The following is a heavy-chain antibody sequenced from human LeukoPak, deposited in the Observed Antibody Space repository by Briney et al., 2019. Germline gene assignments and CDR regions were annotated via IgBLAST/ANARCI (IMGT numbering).Heavy chain of an antibody. CDR2: IYTSGST. Sequence: SETLSLTCTVSGYSISSGYYWGWIRQPPGKGLEWIGRIYTSGSTDYNPSLKSRVTMSVDTSKNQFSLKLSSVTAADTAVYYCARERRGGDYGDLLYYYYYYMDVWGKGTTVTISS. CDR3: ARERRGGDYGDLLYYYYYYMDV. V-gene: IGHV4-38-2*02. D-gene: IGHD4-17*01. J-gene: IGHJ6*03. CDR1: GYSISSGYY.